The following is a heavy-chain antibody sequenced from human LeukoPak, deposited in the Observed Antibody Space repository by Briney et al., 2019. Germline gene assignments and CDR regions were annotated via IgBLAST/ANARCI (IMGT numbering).Heavy chain of an antibody. CDR1: GFTFSSYS. CDR3: ARDGGIQLNYYYYGMDV. J-gene: IGHJ6*02. Sequence: GGSLRLSCAASGFTFSSYSMNWVRQAPGKGLEWVSSISSSSGYIYYADSVKGRFTISRDNAKNSLYLQMNSLRAEDTAVYYCARDGGIQLNYYYYGMDVWGQGTTVTVSS. V-gene: IGHV3-21*01. D-gene: IGHD5-18*01. CDR2: ISSSSGYI.